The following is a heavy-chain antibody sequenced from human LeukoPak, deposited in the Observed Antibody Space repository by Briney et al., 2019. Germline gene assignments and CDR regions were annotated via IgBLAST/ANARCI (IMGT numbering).Heavy chain of an antibody. CDR1: GGSISSGGYS. D-gene: IGHD3-10*01. CDR2: IYHSGST. CDR3: ARHRWMEVYGSGSYYVDY. V-gene: IGHV4-30-2*01. J-gene: IGHJ4*02. Sequence: SQTLSLTCAVSGGSISSGGYSWSWIRQPPGKGLEWIGYIYHSGSTYYNPSLKSRVTISVDRSKNQFSLKLSSVTAADTAVYYCARHRWMEVYGSGSYYVDYWGQGTLVTVSS.